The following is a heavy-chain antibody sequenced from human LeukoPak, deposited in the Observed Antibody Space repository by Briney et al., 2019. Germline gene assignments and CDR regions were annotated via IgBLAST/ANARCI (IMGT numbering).Heavy chain of an antibody. V-gene: IGHV4-59*01. CDR1: GGSISSYY. D-gene: IGHD6-6*01. J-gene: IGHJ6*02. CDR3: ARATYSSSQYYYGMDV. CDR2: IYYSGST. Sequence: SETLSLTCTVSGGSISSYYWSWIRQPPGKGLEWIGYIYYSGSTNYNPSLKSRVTISVDTSKNQLSLKLNSATAADTAVYFCARATYSSSQYYYGMDVWGQGTTVTVSS.